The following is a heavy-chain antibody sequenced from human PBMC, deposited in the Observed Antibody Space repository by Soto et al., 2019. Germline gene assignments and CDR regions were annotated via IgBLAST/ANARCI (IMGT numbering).Heavy chain of an antibody. D-gene: IGHD6-19*01. CDR2: LYSGGSS. CDR3: ARDPSSGWYDY. CDR1: GFSVSSNY. Sequence: GGSLRLSCAAPGFSVSSNYMSWVRQAPGKGLEWVSVLYSGGSSYYADSVKGRFTISRDNPKNTLYLQMNSLRADDTAVYYCARDPSSGWYDYWGQGTLVTVSS. V-gene: IGHV3-53*01. J-gene: IGHJ4*02.